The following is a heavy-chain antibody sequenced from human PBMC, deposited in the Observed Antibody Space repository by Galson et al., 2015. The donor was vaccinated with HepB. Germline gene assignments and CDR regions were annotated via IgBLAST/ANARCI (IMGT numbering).Heavy chain of an antibody. D-gene: IGHD1-26*01. Sequence: SLRLSCAASGFTFSSYGMHWVRQAPGKGLEWVAVISYDGSNKYYADSVKGRFTISRDNSKNTLYLQMNSLRAEDTAVYYCAKVRLKWELLGGAFDIWGQGTMVTVSS. CDR1: GFTFSSYG. CDR3: AKVRLKWELLGGAFDI. CDR2: ISYDGSNK. V-gene: IGHV3-30*18. J-gene: IGHJ3*02.